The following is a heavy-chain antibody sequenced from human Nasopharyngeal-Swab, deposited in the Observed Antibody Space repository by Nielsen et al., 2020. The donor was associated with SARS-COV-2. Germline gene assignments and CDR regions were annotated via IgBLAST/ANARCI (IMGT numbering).Heavy chain of an antibody. Sequence: GESLKISCTAPGFTFGDNAMSWFRQAQGKGLEWVGFIRSKAYGGTTEYAASVKGRFTISRDDSKSIAYLQMNSLKTEDTAVYYCTSWSSTSCYAEDWGQGTLVTVSS. J-gene: IGHJ4*02. CDR3: TSWSSTSCYAED. CDR2: IRSKAYGGTT. V-gene: IGHV3-49*03. D-gene: IGHD2-2*01. CDR1: GFTFGDNA.